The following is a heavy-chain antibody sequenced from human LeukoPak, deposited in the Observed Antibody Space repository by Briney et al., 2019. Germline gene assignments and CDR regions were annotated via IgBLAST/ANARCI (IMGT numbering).Heavy chain of an antibody. CDR3: ARVSEWFGDSNWFDP. V-gene: IGHV3-48*01. D-gene: IGHD3-10*01. CDR2: ISSSSSTI. J-gene: IGHJ5*02. CDR1: GFTFSSYS. Sequence: PGGSLRLSCAASGFTFSSYSMNWVRQAPGKGLEWVSYISSSSSTIYYADSVKGRFTISRDNAKNSLYLQMNSLRAEDTAVYYCARVSEWFGDSNWFDPWGQGTLVTVSS.